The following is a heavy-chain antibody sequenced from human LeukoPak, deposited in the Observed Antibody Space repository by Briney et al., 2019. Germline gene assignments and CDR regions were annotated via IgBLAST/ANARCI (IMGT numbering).Heavy chain of an antibody. Sequence: SETLSLTCTVSGYSISSGNYWGWIRQPPGKGLEWIGSIYHSGSTYYNPSLKSRVTISVDTSKNQFSLKLSSVTAADTAVYYCARDTRDWFDPWGQGTLVTVSS. J-gene: IGHJ5*02. CDR2: IYHSGST. CDR1: GYSISSGNY. CDR3: ARDTRDWFDP. V-gene: IGHV4-38-2*02.